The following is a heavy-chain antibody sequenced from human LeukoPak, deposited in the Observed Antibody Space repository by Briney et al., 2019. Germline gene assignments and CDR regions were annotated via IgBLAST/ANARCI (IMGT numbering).Heavy chain of an antibody. J-gene: IGHJ4*02. Sequence: GGSLRLSCAASGFTFTKYAMSWVRQAPGKGLEWVSAISGSGTRTYYADSVKGRFTISRDNSKNTLYLQMNSLRAEDRAVYYCAKEQTRSGFFEFWGQGALVTVSS. CDR1: GFTFTKYA. D-gene: IGHD3-10*01. CDR3: AKEQTRSGFFEF. CDR2: ISGSGTRT. V-gene: IGHV3-23*01.